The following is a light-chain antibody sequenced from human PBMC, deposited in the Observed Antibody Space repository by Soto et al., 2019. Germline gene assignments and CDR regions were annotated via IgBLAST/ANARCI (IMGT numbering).Light chain of an antibody. Sequence: DIQMTQSPSTLSASVGDRVTITCRASQSIGSSLAWYQQKPGKAPNLLISDASSLERGVPSRCSGSGSGTEFTLTIRSLQPDDFATYYCQQYNGYSRTFGQGTRWIS. CDR2: DAS. CDR3: QQYNGYSRT. V-gene: IGKV1-5*01. J-gene: IGKJ1*01. CDR1: QSIGSS.